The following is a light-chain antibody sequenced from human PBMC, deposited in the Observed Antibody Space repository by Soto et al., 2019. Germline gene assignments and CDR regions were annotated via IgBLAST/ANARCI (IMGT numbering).Light chain of an antibody. CDR1: QSVSSY. V-gene: IGKV3-15*01. CDR2: VAS. Sequence: EMVMTQSPATLSVSPGERATLSCRASQSVSSYFAWYQQKPGQPPRLLIYVASTRAAGIPARFSGSGSGTEFTLTISSLPSEDFAVYYCQQYKDWPPRFGQGTKVEIK. CDR3: QQYKDWPPR. J-gene: IGKJ1*01.